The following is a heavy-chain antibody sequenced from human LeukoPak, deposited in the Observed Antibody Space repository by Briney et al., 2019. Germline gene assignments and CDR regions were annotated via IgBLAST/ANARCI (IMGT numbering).Heavy chain of an antibody. Sequence: ASVKVSCKASGGTFISYAISWVRQAPGQGLEWMGGIIPIFGTANYAQKFQGRVTITADESTSTAYMELSSLRSEDTAVYYCAREGQLELLGWFDPWGQGTLVTVSS. V-gene: IGHV1-69*13. CDR3: AREGQLELLGWFDP. CDR1: GGTFISYA. J-gene: IGHJ5*02. CDR2: IIPIFGTA. D-gene: IGHD1-7*01.